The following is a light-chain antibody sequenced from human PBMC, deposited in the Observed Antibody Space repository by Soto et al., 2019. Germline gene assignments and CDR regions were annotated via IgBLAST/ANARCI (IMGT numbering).Light chain of an antibody. Sequence: IVLTQSPSTLSLSPGERSTLSGRASQSVSSYLAWYQQKPGQAPRLLIYDASNRATGIPARFSGSGSGTDFTHTISSLEPEDFAVYYCQQRSNWPLFGGGTKVDIK. J-gene: IGKJ4*01. CDR1: QSVSSY. CDR2: DAS. V-gene: IGKV3-11*01. CDR3: QQRSNWPL.